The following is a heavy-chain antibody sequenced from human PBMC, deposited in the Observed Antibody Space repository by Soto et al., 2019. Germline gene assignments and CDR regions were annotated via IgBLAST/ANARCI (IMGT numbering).Heavy chain of an antibody. Sequence: PGGSLCLSCAASGFAFSDYALSWVRQAPGTGLEWVATISVFGGSTYLADSVKTRLNTSRDNSKHTVSLLMNRLRAEDTAVYFCARESSRYISSWNYFDSWGRGTLVTVSS. V-gene: IGHV3-23*01. CDR1: GFAFSDYA. CDR3: ARESSRYISSWNYFDS. J-gene: IGHJ4*02. CDR2: ISVFGGST. D-gene: IGHD6-13*01.